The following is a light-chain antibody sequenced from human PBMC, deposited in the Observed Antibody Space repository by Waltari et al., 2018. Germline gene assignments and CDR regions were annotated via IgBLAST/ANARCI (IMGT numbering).Light chain of an antibody. V-gene: IGKV3-15*01. CDR1: QSVSSN. J-gene: IGKJ1*01. CDR3: QQNNNWPPWT. Sequence: EIVMTQSPAPLSVPPGERAPTPCMASQSVSSNLAWYQQIPSQAPRLPIYVSTTRATGIPARFSGGGYGTDFTLTISSLQSEDFEVDYGQQNNNWPPWTFGQGTKVEIK. CDR2: VST.